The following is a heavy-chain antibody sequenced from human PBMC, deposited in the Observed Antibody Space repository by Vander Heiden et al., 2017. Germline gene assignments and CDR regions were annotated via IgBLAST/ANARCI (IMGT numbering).Heavy chain of an antibody. Sequence: EQLVESGGRVERPGGSLRPSCAASGYNFSEFGLAWVRQVQGKGLEWVSDINWSGGSTTYIDSVKGRFTISRDNAKNFLYLQMENLSAEDTALYYCARDGGILGGDGMDVWGQGTMVIVSS. V-gene: IGHV3-20*04. CDR3: ARDGGILGGDGMDV. J-gene: IGHJ6*02. CDR1: GYNFSEFG. D-gene: IGHD3-9*01. CDR2: INWSGGST.